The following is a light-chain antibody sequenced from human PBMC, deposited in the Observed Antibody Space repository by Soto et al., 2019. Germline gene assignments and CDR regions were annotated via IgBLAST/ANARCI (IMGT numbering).Light chain of an antibody. Sequence: IQMTQSPSSMSASVGDRVTITCRAIQCIGNHLNWYQQKTGKSPKFFIYSASNLQSGVPSRFSGSGSGTDFNLTVNSLQTEDFATYYCQQGYTSAITFGQGTRLEIK. CDR3: QQGYTSAIT. CDR1: QCIGNH. CDR2: SAS. V-gene: IGKV1-39*01. J-gene: IGKJ5*01.